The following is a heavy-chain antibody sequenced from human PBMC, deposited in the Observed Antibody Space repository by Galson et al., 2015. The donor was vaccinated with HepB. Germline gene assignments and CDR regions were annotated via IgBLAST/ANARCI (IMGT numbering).Heavy chain of an antibody. Sequence: SLRLSCAASGFTFSSYGMHWVRQAPGKGLEWVAVISYDGSNKYYADSVKGRFTISRDNSKNTLYLQMNSLRAEDTAVYYCAKSETAAAGTPFDYWGQGTLVTASS. D-gene: IGHD6-13*01. V-gene: IGHV3-30*18. CDR1: GFTFSSYG. CDR2: ISYDGSNK. CDR3: AKSETAAAGTPFDY. J-gene: IGHJ4*02.